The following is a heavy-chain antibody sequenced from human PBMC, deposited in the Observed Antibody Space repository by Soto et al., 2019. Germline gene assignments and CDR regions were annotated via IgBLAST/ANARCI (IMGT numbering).Heavy chain of an antibody. Sequence: PGGSLRLSCAASGFTFDDYAMHWVRQAPGKGLERVSGISWNSGSIGYADSVKGRFTISRDNAKNSLYLQMNSLRAEDTALCYCAKTPDSKYGSGSYNYLGAFDIWGQGTMVTVSS. V-gene: IGHV3-9*01. J-gene: IGHJ3*02. CDR1: GFTFDDYA. CDR3: AKTPDSKYGSGSYNYLGAFDI. CDR2: ISWNSGSI. D-gene: IGHD3-10*01.